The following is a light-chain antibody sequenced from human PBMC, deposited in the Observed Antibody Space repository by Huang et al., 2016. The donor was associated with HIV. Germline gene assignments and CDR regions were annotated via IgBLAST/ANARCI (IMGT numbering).Light chain of an antibody. V-gene: IGKV3-15*01. CDR2: GAS. CDR3: QQYDYWPPVT. J-gene: IGKJ1*01. Sequence: IVMTQSPVTLSVSPGERAALSCRAGQSIKSNLAWYQQKPGQAPRLLSYGASTRATGAPARFSGSGSGTEFTLTINNRQSDDFAVYYCQQYDYWPPVTFGQGTKV. CDR1: QSIKSN.